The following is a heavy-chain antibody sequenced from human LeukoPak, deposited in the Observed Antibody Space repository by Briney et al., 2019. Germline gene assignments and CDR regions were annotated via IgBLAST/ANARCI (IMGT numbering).Heavy chain of an antibody. D-gene: IGHD3-22*01. V-gene: IGHV3-23*01. CDR2: ICGSGGST. Sequence: GGSLRLSCAASVVTFSSDAMSWVRQAPGKGLEWVSAICGSGGSTYYTDSAKGGFTISRANSKNTLYLQMNSLRAEDTAVYYCAKEGLSPGVVITTVYFDYWGQGTLVTVSS. CDR1: VVTFSSDA. CDR3: AKEGLSPGVVITTVYFDY. J-gene: IGHJ4*02.